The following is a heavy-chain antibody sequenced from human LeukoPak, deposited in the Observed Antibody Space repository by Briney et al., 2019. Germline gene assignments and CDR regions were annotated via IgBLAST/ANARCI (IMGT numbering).Heavy chain of an antibody. V-gene: IGHV1-2*02. CDR3: ARDGGPYSSSWSAFDI. Sequence: ASVKVSCKASGYTFTGYYMHWVRQAPGQGLEWMGWINPNSGGTNYAQKFQGRVTMTRDTSISTAYMELGRLRSDDTAVYYCARDGGPYSSSWSAFDIWGQGTMVTVSS. CDR2: INPNSGGT. J-gene: IGHJ3*02. D-gene: IGHD6-13*01. CDR1: GYTFTGYY.